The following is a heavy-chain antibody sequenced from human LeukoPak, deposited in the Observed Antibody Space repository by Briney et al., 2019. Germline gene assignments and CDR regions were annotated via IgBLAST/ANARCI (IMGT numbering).Heavy chain of an antibody. CDR1: GGSISSYY. J-gene: IGHJ4*02. D-gene: IGHD2-15*01. CDR2: IYYSGST. CDR3: ARLYCSGGSCYPFDY. Sequence: PSETLSLTCTISGGSISSYYWSWIRQPPGKGLEWIGYIYYSGSTNYNPSLKSRVTISVDTSKNQFSLKLSSVTAADTAVYYCARLYCSGGSCYPFDYWGQGTLVTVSS. V-gene: IGHV4-59*12.